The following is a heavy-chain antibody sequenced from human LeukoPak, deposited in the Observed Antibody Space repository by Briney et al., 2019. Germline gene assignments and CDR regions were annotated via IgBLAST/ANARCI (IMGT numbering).Heavy chain of an antibody. V-gene: IGHV5-51*01. Sequence: GESLKTSCKGSGYSFTSYWIGWVRQMPGKGLEWMGIIYPGDSDTRYSPSFQGQVTISADKSISTAYLQWSSLKASDTAMYYCARPERVYGDYGLSAFGAFDIWGQGTMVTVSS. D-gene: IGHD4-17*01. J-gene: IGHJ3*02. CDR2: IYPGDSDT. CDR3: ARPERVYGDYGLSAFGAFDI. CDR1: GYSFTSYW.